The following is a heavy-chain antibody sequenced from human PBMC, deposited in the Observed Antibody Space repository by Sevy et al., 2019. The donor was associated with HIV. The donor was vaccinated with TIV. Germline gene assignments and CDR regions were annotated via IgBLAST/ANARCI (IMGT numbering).Heavy chain of an antibody. Sequence: GGSLRLSCAASGFSVSGNYMSWVRQAPGKGLEWVSGIFSGGNTHFADSVKGRFTISRDNSKNTLYLQMNSLSAEDTAVCYCARAVEDYSDSSAWDWYFDLWGRGTLVTVSS. CDR1: GFSVSGNY. J-gene: IGHJ2*01. D-gene: IGHD3-22*01. CDR2: IFSGGNT. CDR3: ARAVEDYSDSSAWDWYFDL. V-gene: IGHV3-66*01.